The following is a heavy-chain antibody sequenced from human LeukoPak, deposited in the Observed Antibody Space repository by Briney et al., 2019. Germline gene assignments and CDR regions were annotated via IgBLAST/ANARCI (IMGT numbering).Heavy chain of an antibody. D-gene: IGHD2-15*01. Sequence: GEPLKISCKGSGYSFTNYWIGWVRQTPGKGLEWMGVINPDDSDTRYSPSFQGQVTISADKSISTAYLQWSSLKASDTAMYYCARSGNDCSGGSCYFYGMDVWGQGTTVTVSS. J-gene: IGHJ6*02. CDR3: ARSGNDCSGGSCYFYGMDV. V-gene: IGHV5-51*01. CDR2: INPDDSDT. CDR1: GYSFTNYW.